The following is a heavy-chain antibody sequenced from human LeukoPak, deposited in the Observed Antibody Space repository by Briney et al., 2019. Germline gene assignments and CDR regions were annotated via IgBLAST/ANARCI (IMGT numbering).Heavy chain of an antibody. CDR1: GFTFSNYW. CDR3: ARGPAGKSGDYYAGDY. V-gene: IGHV3-74*01. J-gene: IGHJ4*02. Sequence: GGSLRLSCAASGFTFSNYWMHWVRQTPGKGLVWVSRINNDRSTTSYADSVKGRFTISRDNAKNTLYLQMNSLKPEDSADYSCARGPAGKSGDYYAGDYWGQGTLVSVSS. CDR2: INNDRSTT. D-gene: IGHD1-26*01.